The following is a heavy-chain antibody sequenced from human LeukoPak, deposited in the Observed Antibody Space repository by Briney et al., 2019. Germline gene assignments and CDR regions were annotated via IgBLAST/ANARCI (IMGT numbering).Heavy chain of an antibody. CDR3: ANGYPPLRAVTLLLDH. J-gene: IGHJ4*02. Sequence: SGGSLRLSWAASGFTFCSYGRHWVRQAPGKGLEWVGVISYDGSTKYYADSVKGRFTISRDNSKNKLSLQMNSLRGEDTAVYYCANGYPPLRAVTLLLDHWGQGTLVTVSS. V-gene: IGHV3-30*18. CDR2: ISYDGSTK. CDR1: GFTFCSYG. D-gene: IGHD5-18*01.